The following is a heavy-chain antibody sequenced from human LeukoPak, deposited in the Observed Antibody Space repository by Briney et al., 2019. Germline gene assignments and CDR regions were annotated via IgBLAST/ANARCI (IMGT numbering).Heavy chain of an antibody. J-gene: IGHJ6*02. D-gene: IGHD6-13*01. CDR1: GYTFTGYY. Sequence: ASVKVSCKASGYTFTGYYMHWVRQAPGQGLEWMGWINPNSGGTNYAQKFQGWVTMTRDTSISTAYMELSRLRSDDTAVYYCARGGIAAAGRASYYCYGMDVWGQGTTVTVSS. V-gene: IGHV1-2*04. CDR2: INPNSGGT. CDR3: ARGGIAAAGRASYYCYGMDV.